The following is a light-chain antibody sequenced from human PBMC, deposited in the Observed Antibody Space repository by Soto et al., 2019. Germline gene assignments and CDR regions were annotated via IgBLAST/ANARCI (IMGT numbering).Light chain of an antibody. CDR1: SSNIGSNY. V-gene: IGLV1-47*01. CDR2: RNN. Sequence: QSMLTQPPSASGTPGQRVTISCSGRSSNIGSNYVYWYQQLPGTAPKLLIYRNNQRPSGVPDRFSGSKSGTSASLAISGLRSEDEADYYCAAWDDSLSVLYVFGTGTKVTVL. CDR3: AAWDDSLSVLYV. J-gene: IGLJ1*01.